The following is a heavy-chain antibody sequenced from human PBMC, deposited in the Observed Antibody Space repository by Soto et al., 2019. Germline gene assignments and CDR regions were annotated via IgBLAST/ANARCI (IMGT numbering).Heavy chain of an antibody. Sequence: PSETLSLTCVVSGGSISSGGYFWSWIRQPPGKGLEWIGYIYHSGSTYYNSSLKSRVTISVDTSENQISLKLGAVTAADTAVYYCARQVVDGTVAGSGSFDYWGQGTLVTVSS. V-gene: IGHV4-30-2*03. CDR2: IYHSGST. CDR3: ARQVVDGTVAGSGSFDY. J-gene: IGHJ4*02. D-gene: IGHD3-10*01. CDR1: GGSISSGGYF.